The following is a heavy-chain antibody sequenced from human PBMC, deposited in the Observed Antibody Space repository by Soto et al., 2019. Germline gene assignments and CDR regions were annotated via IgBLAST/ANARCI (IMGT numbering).Heavy chain of an antibody. V-gene: IGHV3-66*04. CDR3: ARQGILVVPAANYTDYYYYYYMDV. CDR2: IYSGGST. CDR1: GFTVSSNY. D-gene: IGHD2-2*01. J-gene: IGHJ6*03. Sequence: GGSLRLSCAASGFTVSSNYMSWVRQAPGKGLEWVSVIYSGGSTYYADSEKGRFTISRDNSKNTLYLQMNSLRAEDTAVYYCARQGILVVPAANYTDYYYYYYMDVWGKGTTVTVSS.